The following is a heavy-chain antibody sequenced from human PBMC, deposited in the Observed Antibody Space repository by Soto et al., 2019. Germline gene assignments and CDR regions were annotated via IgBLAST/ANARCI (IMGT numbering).Heavy chain of an antibody. D-gene: IGHD1-26*01. CDR3: ARGGFSGSYFAS. V-gene: IGHV1-69*13. Sequence: VASVKVSCKASGGTLSSYTLSWVRQATGQGLEWMGGIIPLSGTPYYAQKFQGRVTLTVDGSTNTAYMELSSLRSEDAAVYYCARGGFSGSYFASWGQGTLVTVSS. J-gene: IGHJ4*02. CDR1: GGTLSSYT. CDR2: IIPLSGTP.